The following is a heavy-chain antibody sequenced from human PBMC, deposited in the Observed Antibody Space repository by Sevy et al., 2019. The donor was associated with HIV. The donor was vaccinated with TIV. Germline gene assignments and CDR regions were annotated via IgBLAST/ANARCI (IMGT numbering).Heavy chain of an antibody. CDR1: GFTVSSNY. Sequence: GGSLRLSCAASGFTVSSNYMSWVRQAPGKGLEWVSVIYSGGSTYYADSVKGRFTISRDNSKNTLYLQMNSLRAEDTAVYYCARVGRSSWHYYYYMDVWGKGTTVTVSS. CDR3: ARVGRSSWHYYYYMDV. CDR2: IYSGGST. D-gene: IGHD6-13*01. V-gene: IGHV3-53*01. J-gene: IGHJ6*03.